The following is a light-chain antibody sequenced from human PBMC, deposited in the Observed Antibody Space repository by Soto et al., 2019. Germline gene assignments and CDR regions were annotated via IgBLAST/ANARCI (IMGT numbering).Light chain of an antibody. CDR3: NSYTTSNTRQIV. CDR2: DVS. Sequence: QSVLTQPDSVSGSPGQSITISCTGTSSDVGGYNYVSWYQQHPGKAPKFMIYDVSNRPSGVSTRFSGSKSGNTASLTISGLQAEDEGDYYCNSYTTSNTRQIVFGTGTKLTVL. J-gene: IGLJ1*01. V-gene: IGLV2-14*01. CDR1: SSDVGGYNY.